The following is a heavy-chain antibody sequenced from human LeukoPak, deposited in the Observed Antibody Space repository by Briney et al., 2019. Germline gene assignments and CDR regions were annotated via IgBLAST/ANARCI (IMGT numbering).Heavy chain of an antibody. V-gene: IGHV3-30*18. CDR1: GFTFSSYG. Sequence: PGGSLRLSCAASGFTFSSYGMHWVRQAPGKGLEWVAVISYDGSNKYYADSVKGRFTISRDNSKNTLYLQMNSLRAEDTAVYYCAKEWFGELFLIDYWGQGTLVTVSS. J-gene: IGHJ4*02. CDR2: ISYDGSNK. CDR3: AKEWFGELFLIDY. D-gene: IGHD3-10*01.